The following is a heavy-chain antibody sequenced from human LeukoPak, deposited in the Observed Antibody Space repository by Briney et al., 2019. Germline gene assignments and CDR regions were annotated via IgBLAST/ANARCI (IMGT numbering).Heavy chain of an antibody. CDR1: GGSISSGSYY. Sequence: SETLSLTCTVSGGSISSGSYYWSWIRQPAGKGLEWIGRIYTSGSTNYNPSLKSRVTISVDTSKNQFSLKLSSVTAADTAVYYCAGSWQIYYFDYWGQGTLVTVSS. CDR3: AGSWQIYYFDY. V-gene: IGHV4-61*02. D-gene: IGHD6-13*01. CDR2: IYTSGST. J-gene: IGHJ4*02.